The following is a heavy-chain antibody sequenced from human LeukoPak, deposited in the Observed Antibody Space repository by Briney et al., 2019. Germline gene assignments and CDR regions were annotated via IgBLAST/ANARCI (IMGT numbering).Heavy chain of an antibody. D-gene: IGHD3-9*01. CDR3: ARLGLTGYYLDY. CDR1: GGSISSYY. J-gene: IGHJ4*02. V-gene: IGHV4-4*09. CDR2: IYTSGST. Sequence: SETLSLTCTVSGGSISSYYWSWIRQPPGKGLEWIGYIYTSGSTNYNPSLKSRVTISVDTSKNQFSLKLSSVTAADTAVYYCARLGLTGYYLDYWGQGTLATVSS.